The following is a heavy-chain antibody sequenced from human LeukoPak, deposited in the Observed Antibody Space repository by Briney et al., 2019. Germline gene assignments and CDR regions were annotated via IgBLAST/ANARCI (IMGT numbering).Heavy chain of an antibody. CDR1: GYTLTELS. CDR2: FDPEDGET. J-gene: IGHJ6*02. D-gene: IGHD2-2*01. V-gene: IGHV1-24*01. Sequence: ASVKVSCKVSGYTLTELSMHWVRQGPGKGLEWMGGFDPEDGETIYAQKFQGRVTMTEDTSTDTAYMELSSLRSEATAVYYCAKVGGCCISTSCYPHYDMDVWGQGTTVTVSS. CDR3: AKVGGCCISTSCYPHYDMDV.